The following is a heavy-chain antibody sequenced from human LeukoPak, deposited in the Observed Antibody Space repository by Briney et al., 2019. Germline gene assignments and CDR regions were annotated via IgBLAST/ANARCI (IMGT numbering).Heavy chain of an antibody. V-gene: IGHV3-48*04. CDR1: GFTFSSYG. CDR3: ARAHGDYRHYYYYYYMDV. D-gene: IGHD4-17*01. CDR2: ISSSGSTI. J-gene: IGHJ6*03. Sequence: GGSLRLSCAASGFTFSSYGMSWVRQAPGKGLEWVSYISSSGSTIYYADSVKGRFTISRDNAKNSLYLQMNSLRAEDTAVYYCARAHGDYRHYYYYYYMDVWGKGTTVTVSS.